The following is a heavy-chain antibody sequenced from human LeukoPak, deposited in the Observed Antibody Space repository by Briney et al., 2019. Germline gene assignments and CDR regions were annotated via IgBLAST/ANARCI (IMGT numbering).Heavy chain of an antibody. V-gene: IGHV4-4*02. CDR3: ARNQEKAFGI. Sequence: SETLSLTCAVSGGSSSRNNWWSWVRQPPEKGLEWIGEIYDGGNTNYNPSLKSRVTISVDKSKNQFSLKLSSVTAADTAVYYCARNQEKAFGIWGQGTMVTVSS. CDR2: IYDGGNT. CDR1: GGSSSRNNW. J-gene: IGHJ3*02.